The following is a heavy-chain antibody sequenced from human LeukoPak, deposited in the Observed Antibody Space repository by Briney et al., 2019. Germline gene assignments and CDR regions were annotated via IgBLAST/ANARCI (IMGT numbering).Heavy chain of an antibody. CDR2: ISYDGSNE. CDR1: GFTFSSYV. D-gene: IGHD6-13*01. Sequence: PGRSLRLSCAASGFTFSSYVMHWVRRAPGKGLEWEAIISYDGSNEYYADSVKGRFTISRDNAKNSLYLQMNSLRAEDTAVYYCARDQDMQQFDPWGQGTLVTVSS. V-gene: IGHV3-30*04. J-gene: IGHJ5*02. CDR3: ARDQDMQQFDP.